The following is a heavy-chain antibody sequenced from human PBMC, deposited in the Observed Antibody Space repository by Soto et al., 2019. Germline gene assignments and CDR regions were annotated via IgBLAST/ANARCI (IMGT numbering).Heavy chain of an antibody. Sequence: SETLSLTCAVYGGSFSGYYWSWIRQPPGKGLEWIGEINHSGRTNYNPSLKSRVTISVDTSKNQFSLKLRSETAADTVVFYCARSGRNWGSYYYYYYYMDVWGKGTTVTVS. D-gene: IGHD7-27*01. CDR1: GGSFSGYY. J-gene: IGHJ6*03. CDR2: INHSGRT. V-gene: IGHV4-34*01. CDR3: ARSGRNWGSYYYYYYYMDV.